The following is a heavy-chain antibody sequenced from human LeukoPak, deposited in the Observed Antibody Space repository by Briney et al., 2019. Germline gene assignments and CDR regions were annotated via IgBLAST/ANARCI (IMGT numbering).Heavy chain of an antibody. CDR2: IHYSGST. Sequence: SETLSLACTVSGGSISSSNYYWGWIRQPPGKGLEWIGSIHYSGSTYYDPSLKSRVTISVDTSKNQFSLKLSSVTAADTAVYYCAKGAGGFSYYNWFDPWGQGTLVTVSS. CDR3: AKGAGGFSYYNWFDP. CDR1: GGSISSSNYY. V-gene: IGHV4-39*07. D-gene: IGHD5-18*01. J-gene: IGHJ5*02.